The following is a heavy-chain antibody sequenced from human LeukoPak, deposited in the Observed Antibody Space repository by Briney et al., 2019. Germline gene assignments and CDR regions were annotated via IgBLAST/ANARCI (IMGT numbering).Heavy chain of an antibody. Sequence: GGSLRLSCTASGFDFSSYAMSWVRQAPGRGLERVSVISGSGGSTYHADSVKGRFTISRDNSKNTLYLQMNSLRAEDTALYYCAKDHSQARYSITWKFDPWGQGTLVTVSS. J-gene: IGHJ5*02. CDR3: AKDHSQARYSITWKFDP. CDR2: ISGSGGST. D-gene: IGHD6-13*01. V-gene: IGHV3-23*01. CDR1: GFDFSSYA.